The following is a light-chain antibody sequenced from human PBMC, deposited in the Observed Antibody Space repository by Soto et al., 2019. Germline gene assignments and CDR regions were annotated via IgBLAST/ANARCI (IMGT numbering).Light chain of an antibody. CDR2: AAS. CDR3: QQSYSTPIT. Sequence: IQLTQSPSSLSASVGDRVTITCRASQAIRTALGWYQQKPGKVPKLLIYAASTLQSGVPSRFSGSGSGTDFTLTISSLQPEDFATYYCQQSYSTPITFGQGTRLEIK. V-gene: IGKV1-39*01. J-gene: IGKJ5*01. CDR1: QAIRTA.